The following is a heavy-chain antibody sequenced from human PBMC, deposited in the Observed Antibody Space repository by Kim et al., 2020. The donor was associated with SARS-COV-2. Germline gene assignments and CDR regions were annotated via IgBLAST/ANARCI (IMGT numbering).Heavy chain of an antibody. V-gene: IGHV1-18*01. Sequence: ASVKVSCKTFGYTFQSYVITWVRQAPGQGLEWMGWISGHNGHATYAQKFQGRVSMTTDTSTSTAHMELTNLRSDDTATYFCARDRSDFWSPFSPPYYWVQ. J-gene: IGHJ4*02. CDR1: GYTFQSYV. D-gene: IGHD3-3*01. CDR3: ARDRSDFWSPFSPPYY. CDR2: ISGHNGHA.